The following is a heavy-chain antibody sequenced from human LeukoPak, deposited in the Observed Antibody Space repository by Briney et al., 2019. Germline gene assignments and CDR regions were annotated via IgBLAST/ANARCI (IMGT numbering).Heavy chain of an antibody. J-gene: IGHJ4*02. D-gene: IGHD3-10*01. Sequence: SETLSLTCTVSGGSISSYYWSWIRQPPGKGLEWIGYIYYSGSTNYNLSLKSRVTISVDTSKNQFSLKLSSVTAADTAVYYCARIESGSVDYWGQGTLVTVSS. CDR3: ARIESGSVDY. V-gene: IGHV4-59*01. CDR1: GGSISSYY. CDR2: IYYSGST.